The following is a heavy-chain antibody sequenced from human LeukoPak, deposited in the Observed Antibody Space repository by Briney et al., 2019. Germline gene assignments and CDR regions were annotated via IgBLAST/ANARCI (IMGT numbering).Heavy chain of an antibody. CDR1: GFTFTSYA. D-gene: IGHD3-22*01. Sequence: GGSLRLSCAASGFTFTSYAMSWVRQAPGKGLEWVSVISGSGGSTYYADSEKGRFTISRDNSKNTLYLQMNSLRAEDTAVYHCAKDVGSGYTYFDFWGQGTLVTVSS. CDR2: ISGSGGST. CDR3: AKDVGSGYTYFDF. V-gene: IGHV3-23*01. J-gene: IGHJ4*02.